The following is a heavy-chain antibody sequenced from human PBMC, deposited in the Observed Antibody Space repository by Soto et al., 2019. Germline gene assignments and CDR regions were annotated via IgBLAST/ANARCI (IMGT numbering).Heavy chain of an antibody. CDR3: ARHWDLRLLFLDV. Sequence: PSETLSLTCTVSGGSISSSSYYWGWIRQPPGKGLEWIGSIYYSGSTYYNPSLKSRVTISVDTSKNQFSLKLSSVTAADTAVYYCARHWDLRLLFLDVWGKGTTVTVSS. J-gene: IGHJ6*04. CDR1: GGSISSSSYY. V-gene: IGHV4-39*01. D-gene: IGHD1-26*01. CDR2: IYYSGST.